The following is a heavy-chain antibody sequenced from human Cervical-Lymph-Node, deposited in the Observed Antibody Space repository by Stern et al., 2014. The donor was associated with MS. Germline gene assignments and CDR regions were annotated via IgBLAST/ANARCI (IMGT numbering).Heavy chain of an antibody. CDR3: AEGLYGDYRFDY. Sequence: QVQLVQSGAEVKKPGASVKVSCKASGYTFTGYYMHWVRQAPGQGLEWMGWINPNSGGTNYAQKVQGRVTMTRDTSIRTAYMELSRLRSDDTAVYYCAEGLYGDYRFDYWGQGTLVTVSS. CDR1: GYTFTGYY. CDR2: INPNSGGT. J-gene: IGHJ4*02. V-gene: IGHV1-2*02. D-gene: IGHD4-17*01.